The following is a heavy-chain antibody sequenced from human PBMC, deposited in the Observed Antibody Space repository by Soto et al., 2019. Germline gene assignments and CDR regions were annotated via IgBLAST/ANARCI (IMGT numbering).Heavy chain of an antibody. CDR3: ARGRRGYSYGPEGGWFDP. J-gene: IGHJ5*02. CDR1: GYTFTSYG. D-gene: IGHD5-18*01. CDR2: ISAYNGNT. V-gene: IGHV1-18*04. Sequence: ASVKVSCKASGYTFTSYGISWVRQAPGQGLEWMGWISAYNGNTNYAQKLQGRVTMTTDTSTSTAYMELRSLRSDDTAVYYCARGRRGYSYGPEGGWFDPWGHGTLVTVSS.